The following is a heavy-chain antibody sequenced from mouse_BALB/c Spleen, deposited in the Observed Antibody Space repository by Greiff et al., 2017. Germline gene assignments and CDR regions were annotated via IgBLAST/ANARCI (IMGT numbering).Heavy chain of an antibody. J-gene: IGHJ3*01. CDR3: AREGLDAY. Sequence: EESGPGLVKPSQSLSLTCSVTGYSITSGYYWNWIRQFPGNKLEWMGYISYDGSNNYNPSLKNRISITRDTSKNQFFLKLNSVTTEDTATYYCAREGLDAYWGQGTLVTVSA. V-gene: IGHV3-6*02. CDR1: GYSITSGYY. CDR2: ISYDGSN. D-gene: IGHD2-13*01.